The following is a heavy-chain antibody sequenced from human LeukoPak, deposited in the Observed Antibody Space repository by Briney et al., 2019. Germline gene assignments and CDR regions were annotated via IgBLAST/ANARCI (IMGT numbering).Heavy chain of an antibody. CDR3: YVHHYYYYMDV. Sequence: GSLRLSCAASGFIFGSYWMHWVRHAPGKGLVWVSRIDGDGTTTNYADSVKGRFTISRDNAKNTLYLQINSLSAEDTAVYYCYVHHYYYYMDVWGKGTTVTVSS. CDR1: GFIFGSYW. CDR2: IDGDGTTT. J-gene: IGHJ6*03. V-gene: IGHV3-74*01. D-gene: IGHD3-16*01.